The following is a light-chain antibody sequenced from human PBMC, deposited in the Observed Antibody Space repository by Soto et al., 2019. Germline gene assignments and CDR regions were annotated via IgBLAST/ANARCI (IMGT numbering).Light chain of an antibody. J-gene: IGLJ1*01. CDR1: SGDIGGYNY. CDR2: EVT. CDR3: SSYTSGSSLYV. Sequence: QSVLTQPASVSGSPGQSITISCTGTSGDIGGYNYVSWYQQHPGKAPKLMIYEVTNRPSGVSTRFSGSKSGNTASLTISGLQADDEADYYCSSYTSGSSLYVFGTGTKLTVL. V-gene: IGLV2-14*01.